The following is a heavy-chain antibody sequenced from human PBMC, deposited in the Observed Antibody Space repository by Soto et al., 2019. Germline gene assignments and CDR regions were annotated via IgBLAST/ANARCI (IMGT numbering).Heavy chain of an antibody. CDR3: ARLLVVAGTFHAFDY. J-gene: IGHJ4*02. CDR1: GYTFTSYY. CDR2: INPSGGST. D-gene: IGHD6-19*01. V-gene: IGHV1-46*01. Sequence: ASVKVSCKASGYTFTSYYMHWVRQAPGQGLEWMGIINPSGGSTSYAQKFQGRVTMTRDTSTSTVYMELSSLRSEDTAVYYCARLLVVAGTFHAFDYWGQGTLVTVSS.